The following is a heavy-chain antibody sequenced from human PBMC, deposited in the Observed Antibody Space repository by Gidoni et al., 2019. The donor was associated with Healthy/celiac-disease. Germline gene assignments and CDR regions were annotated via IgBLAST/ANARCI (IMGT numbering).Heavy chain of an antibody. Sequence: QVQLVESGGGVVQPGRSLRLSGAAPGVSFSRYAMHWVRPAPGKGLEWVAVISYDGSNKDYADSVKGRFTISRDNSKNTLYLQMHSLRAEDTAVYYCARDWGVIITGYWFDPWGQGTLVTVSS. CDR3: ARDWGVIITGYWFDP. J-gene: IGHJ5*02. D-gene: IGHD3-10*01. V-gene: IGHV3-30-3*01. CDR2: ISYDGSNK. CDR1: GVSFSRYA.